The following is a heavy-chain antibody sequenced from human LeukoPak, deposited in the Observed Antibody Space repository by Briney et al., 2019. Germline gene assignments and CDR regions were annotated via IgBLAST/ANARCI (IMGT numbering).Heavy chain of an antibody. CDR1: GFSFSSYS. Sequence: GGSLRLSCSASGFSFSSYSMDWARQAPGKGLEYVSGISANGGSTYYADSVKGRFTISRDNSKNTLYLQMSSLRAEDTALYYCVKIAADWGQGALVTVSS. CDR2: ISANGGST. J-gene: IGHJ4*02. V-gene: IGHV3-64D*06. CDR3: VKIAAD. D-gene: IGHD6-13*01.